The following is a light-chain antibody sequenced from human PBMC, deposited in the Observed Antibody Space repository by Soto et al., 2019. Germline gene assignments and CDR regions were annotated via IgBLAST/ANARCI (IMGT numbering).Light chain of an antibody. Sequence: QMTQSASTVSASVGDRVTITCRASQSISSWLAWYQQKPGKAPKLLIFKASSLESGVPSRFSGSGSGTEFTLTISCLQPDDFATYYCQQYNSYSPLTFGGGTKVDIK. CDR2: KAS. J-gene: IGKJ4*01. CDR3: QQYNSYSPLT. V-gene: IGKV1-5*03. CDR1: QSISSW.